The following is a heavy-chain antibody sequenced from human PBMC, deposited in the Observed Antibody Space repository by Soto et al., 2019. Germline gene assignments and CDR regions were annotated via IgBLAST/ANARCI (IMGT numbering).Heavy chain of an antibody. D-gene: IGHD2-15*01. CDR1: GFTFSLYA. Sequence: EVQLLESGGGLVQPGGSLRLSCAASGFTFSLYAMTWFRQAPGKGLEWVSVISGSGVNTYYADSVKGRFTVSRDNSKNTLSLQMSSLGVEDTAVYYCAKSVGGTKYYYAMDVWGRGTTVTVS. CDR3: AKSVGGTKYYYAMDV. CDR2: ISGSGVNT. J-gene: IGHJ6*02. V-gene: IGHV3-23*01.